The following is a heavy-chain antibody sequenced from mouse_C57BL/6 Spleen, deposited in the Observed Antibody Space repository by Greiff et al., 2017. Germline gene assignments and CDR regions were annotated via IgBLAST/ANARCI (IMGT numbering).Heavy chain of an antibody. CDR3: ARGGSSYRGYYFDY. D-gene: IGHD1-1*01. V-gene: IGHV1-42*01. CDR1: GYSFTGYY. CDR2: INPSTGGT. Sequence: VQLQQSGPELVKPGASVKISCKASGYSFTGYYMNWVKQSPEKSLEWIGEINPSTGGTTYNQKFKAKATLTVDKSSSTAYMQLKSLTSEDSAVYYCARGGSSYRGYYFDYWGQGTTLTVSS. J-gene: IGHJ2*01.